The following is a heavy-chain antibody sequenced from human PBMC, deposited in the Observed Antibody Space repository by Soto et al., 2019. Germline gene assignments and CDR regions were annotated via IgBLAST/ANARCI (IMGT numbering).Heavy chain of an antibody. CDR3: RREEYDD. J-gene: IGHJ4*02. CDR2: INSRGTYM. V-gene: IGHV3-21*03. CDR1: GFTFSSYT. Sequence: EVQLVESGGGLVKPGGSLRVSCTASGFTFSSYTMSWVRQAPGKGLEWVSSINSRGTYMVYADSVKGRFTISRDNAKNSVYVQLSSLRAEDSAVYYCRREEYDDCGQGTLVTVSS. D-gene: IGHD1-26*01.